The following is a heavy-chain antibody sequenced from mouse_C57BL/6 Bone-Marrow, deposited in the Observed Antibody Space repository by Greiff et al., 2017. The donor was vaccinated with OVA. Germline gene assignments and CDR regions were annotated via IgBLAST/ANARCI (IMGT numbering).Heavy chain of an antibody. J-gene: IGHJ2*01. V-gene: IGHV7-3*01. Sequence: EVHLVESGGGLVQPGGSLSLSCAASGFTFTDYYMSWVRQPPGKALEWLGFIRNKANGYTTEYSASVKGRFTISRDNSQSILYLQMNALRAEDSATYYCARYYYGSKGNYYFDYWGQGTTLTVSS. CDR1: GFTFTDYY. CDR2: IRNKANGYTT. CDR3: ARYYYGSKGNYYFDY. D-gene: IGHD1-1*01.